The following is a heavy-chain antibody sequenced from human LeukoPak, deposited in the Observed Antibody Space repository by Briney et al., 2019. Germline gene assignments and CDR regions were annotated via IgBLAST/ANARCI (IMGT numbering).Heavy chain of an antibody. V-gene: IGHV3-23*01. J-gene: IGHJ1*01. D-gene: IGHD3-22*01. CDR3: AKDHYYDSSGYYRPPFEYFQH. CDR1: GFTFSDYY. CDR2: LSGSGGST. Sequence: PGGSLRLSCAASGFTFSDYYMSWIRQAPGKGLEWVSALSGSGGSTYYADSVKGRFTISRDNSKNTLYLQMNSLRAEDTAVYYCAKDHYYDSSGYYRPPFEYFQHWGQGTLVTVSS.